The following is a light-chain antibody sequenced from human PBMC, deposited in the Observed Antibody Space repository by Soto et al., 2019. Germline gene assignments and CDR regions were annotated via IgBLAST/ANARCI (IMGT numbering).Light chain of an antibody. CDR3: QQRNSWPLT. CDR1: QSVSSY. V-gene: IGKV3-11*01. J-gene: IGKJ4*01. Sequence: EIGMTQSPATLSVSPGERATLSCRASQSVSSYLAWYQQKPGQAPRLLIYGTSSRATGIPDRFSGSGSGTDFTLTISSLEPEDFAFYYCQQRNSWPLTFGGGTKVDIK. CDR2: GTS.